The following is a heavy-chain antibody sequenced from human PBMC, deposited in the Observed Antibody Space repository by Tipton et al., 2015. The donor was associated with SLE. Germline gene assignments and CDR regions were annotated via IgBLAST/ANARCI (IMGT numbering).Heavy chain of an antibody. CDR3: ARGLWFGELSGAPLPDY. D-gene: IGHD3-10*01. CDR1: GDSISSSGHY. Sequence: TLSLTCTVSGDSISSSGHYWSWIRQPPGKGLEWIGEINHSGSTNYNPSLKSRVTISVDTSKNQFSLKLSSVTAADTAVYYCARGLWFGELSGAPLPDYWGQGTLVTVSS. CDR2: INHSGST. V-gene: IGHV4-39*07. J-gene: IGHJ4*02.